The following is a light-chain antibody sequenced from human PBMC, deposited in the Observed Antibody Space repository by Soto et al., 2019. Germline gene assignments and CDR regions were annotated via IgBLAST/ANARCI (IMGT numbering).Light chain of an antibody. V-gene: IGLV1-44*01. CDR3: AAWDDTLKRCV. J-gene: IGLJ1*01. Sequence: QSVLTQPPSASETPGQTVSISCSGSNSNIASNTVNWYQHLPGTAPKLLIYYNNQRPSGVPDRFSGYKAGTSASLAISGLQSEDESDYYGAAWDDTLKRCVFGTGTKLTVL. CDR2: YNN. CDR1: NSNIASNT.